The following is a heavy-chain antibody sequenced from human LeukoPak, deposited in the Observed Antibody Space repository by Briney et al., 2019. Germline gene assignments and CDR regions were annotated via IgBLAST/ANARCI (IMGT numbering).Heavy chain of an antibody. CDR1: GGSISSYY. Sequence: PSETLSLTCTVSGGSISSYYWSWIRQPPGKGLEWMGYIYYSGSTNYNPSLKSRVTISVDTSKNQFSLKLSSVTAADTAVYYCARHSSGWYPDYWGQGTLVTVSS. V-gene: IGHV4-59*01. D-gene: IGHD6-19*01. CDR2: IYYSGST. CDR3: ARHSSGWYPDY. J-gene: IGHJ4*02.